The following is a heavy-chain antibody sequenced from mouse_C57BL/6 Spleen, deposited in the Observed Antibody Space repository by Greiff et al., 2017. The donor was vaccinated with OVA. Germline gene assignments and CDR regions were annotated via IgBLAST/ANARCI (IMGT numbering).Heavy chain of an antibody. CDR2: INPNNGGT. CDR3: AGIYYGYDDWFAY. D-gene: IGHD2-2*01. Sequence: EVKLQQSGPELVKPGASVKISCKASGYTFTDYYMNWVKQSHGKSLEWIGDINPNNGGTSYNQKFKGKATLTVDKSSSTAYMELRSLTSEDSAVYYCAGIYYGYDDWFAYWGQGTLVTVSA. V-gene: IGHV1-26*01. CDR1: GYTFTDYY. J-gene: IGHJ3*01.